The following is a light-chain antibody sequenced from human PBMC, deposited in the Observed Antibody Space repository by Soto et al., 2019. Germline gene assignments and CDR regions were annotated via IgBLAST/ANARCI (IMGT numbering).Light chain of an antibody. J-gene: IGLJ2*01. CDR2: RNN. Sequence: QSVLTQPPSASGTPGQRVTISCSGSSSNIGSNYVYWYQQLPGTAPKLLIYRNNQRPSGLPDRFSGSKSGTSASLAISGLRSEDEADYYCAAWDDSLSGVVFGGWTKVTVL. CDR3: AAWDDSLSGVV. CDR1: SSNIGSNY. V-gene: IGLV1-47*01.